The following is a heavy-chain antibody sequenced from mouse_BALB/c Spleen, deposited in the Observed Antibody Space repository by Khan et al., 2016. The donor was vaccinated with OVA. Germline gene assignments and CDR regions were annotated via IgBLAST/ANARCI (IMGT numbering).Heavy chain of an antibody. D-gene: IGHD1-1*01. CDR1: GYSITSDYA. CDR2: ISYSGNT. J-gene: IGHJ2*01. CDR3: ARVYGGDFDY. Sequence: VQLQQSGPGLVKPSQSLSLTCTVTGYSITSDYAWNWIRQFPGNKLEWMGFISYSGNTNYNPSLKSRISITRDTSKNQFFLQLNSVTTEDTARYDCARVYGGDFDYWGQGTTLTVSS. V-gene: IGHV3-2*02.